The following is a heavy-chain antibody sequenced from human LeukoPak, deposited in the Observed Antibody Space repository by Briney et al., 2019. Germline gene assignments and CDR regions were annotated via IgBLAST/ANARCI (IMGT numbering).Heavy chain of an antibody. Sequence: GGSLRLSCAASGFTFSSYAMMGVRQSPEKGLEWVSSITGGGDGTYYADSVRGRFTISRDNSKNTLYLKMNSLRAEDTAVYFCAKGCVHPTYYFEYWGQGTLVTVSS. D-gene: IGHD3-10*01. J-gene: IGHJ4*02. CDR3: AKGCVHPTYYFEY. CDR1: GFTFSSYA. CDR2: ITGGGDGT. V-gene: IGHV3-23*01.